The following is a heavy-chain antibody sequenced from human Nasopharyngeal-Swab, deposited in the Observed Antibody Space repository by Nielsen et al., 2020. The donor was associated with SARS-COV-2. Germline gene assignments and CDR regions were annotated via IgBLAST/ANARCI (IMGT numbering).Heavy chain of an antibody. V-gene: IGHV3-13*01. D-gene: IGHD3-22*01. CDR1: GFTFSSYD. CDR2: IGSGGDT. Sequence: GESLKISCAASGFTFSSYDMHWVRQATGKGPEWVSAIGSGGDTYYPGSVKGRFSISRENAKNSLYLQMDSLRAEDTAIYYCARVNHSSISAWGQGTVVTVSS. CDR3: ARVNHSSISA. J-gene: IGHJ5*02.